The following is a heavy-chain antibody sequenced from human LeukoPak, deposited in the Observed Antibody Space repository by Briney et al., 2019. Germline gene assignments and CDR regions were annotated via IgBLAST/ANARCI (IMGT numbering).Heavy chain of an antibody. CDR3: ARDGDSSGYYYEDYYYYMDV. CDR2: ISGSGGST. J-gene: IGHJ6*03. Sequence: GGSLRLSCAASGFTFSSYAMSWVRQAPGKGLEWVSAISGSGGSTYYADSVKGRFTISRDNSKNTLYLQMNSLRAEDTAVYYCARDGDSSGYYYEDYYYYMDVWGKGTTVTVSS. CDR1: GFTFSSYA. V-gene: IGHV3-23*01. D-gene: IGHD3-22*01.